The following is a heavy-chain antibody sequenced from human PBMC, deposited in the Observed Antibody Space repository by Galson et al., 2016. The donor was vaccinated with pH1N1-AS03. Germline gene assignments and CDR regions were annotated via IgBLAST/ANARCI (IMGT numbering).Heavy chain of an antibody. CDR2: ISWNSGSI. Sequence: SLRLSCAASGFTFGDYALHWVRQFPGKGLEWVAGISWNSGSIAYTDSVKGRFTISRDNAKNYLYLQLNVLRPEDTDLYYCAKDIDWIQTGDFRIDYWGQGTLVTVSS. D-gene: IGHD2-21*01. CDR1: GFTFGDYA. J-gene: IGHJ4*02. CDR3: AKDIDWIQTGDFRIDY. V-gene: IGHV3-9*01.